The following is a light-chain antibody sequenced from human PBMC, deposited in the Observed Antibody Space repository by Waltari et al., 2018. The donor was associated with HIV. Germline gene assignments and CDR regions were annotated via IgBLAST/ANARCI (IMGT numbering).Light chain of an antibody. V-gene: IGLV1-47*01. J-gene: IGLJ3*02. CDR2: RNN. Sequence: QSVLTQPPSASGTPGQRVTTSCSGSSYTIGSKYVYWFHQPPRPAPNLLMYRNNHRPSGVPDRVSGSKSGTSASLAISGLRAEDEADYYCAAWDDSLSAVVFGGGTKLTVL. CDR1: SYTIGSKY. CDR3: AAWDDSLSAVV.